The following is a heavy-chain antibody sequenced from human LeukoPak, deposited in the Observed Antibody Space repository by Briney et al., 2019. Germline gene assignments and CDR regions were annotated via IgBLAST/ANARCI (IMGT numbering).Heavy chain of an antibody. CDR2: INHNGNVN. CDR3: AKVLYSSSWYEVDY. Sequence: GGSLRLSYAASGFTFSSYWMNWARQAPGKGLEWVASINHNGNVNYYADSVKGRFTISRDNSKNTLYLQMNSLRAEDTAVYYCAKVLYSSSWYEVDYWGQGTLVTVSS. V-gene: IGHV3-7*01. J-gene: IGHJ4*02. D-gene: IGHD6-13*01. CDR1: GFTFSSYW.